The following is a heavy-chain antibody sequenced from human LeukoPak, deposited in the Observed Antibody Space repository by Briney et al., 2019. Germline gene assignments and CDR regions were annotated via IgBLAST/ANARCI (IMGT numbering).Heavy chain of an antibody. CDR2: ISGSSGII. J-gene: IGHJ3*02. CDR3: ARDSRFLGKLSGSYLDAFDI. Sequence: GGSLRLSCAASGFTFNTYTMNWVRQAPGKGLEWVSYISGSSGIIDYADSVRGRFTISRDNAKNSLYLQMNSLRAEDTAVYYCARDSRFLGKLSGSYLDAFDIWGQGTMVTVSS. V-gene: IGHV3-48*01. D-gene: IGHD1-26*01. CDR1: GFTFNTYT.